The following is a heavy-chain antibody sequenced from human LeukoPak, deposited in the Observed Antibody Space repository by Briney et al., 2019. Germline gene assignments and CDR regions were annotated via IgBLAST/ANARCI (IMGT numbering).Heavy chain of an antibody. D-gene: IGHD3-10*01. CDR1: GFTFSSYW. Sequence: PGGSLRLSCAASGFTFSSYWMSWVRQAPGKGLEWVANIKQDGSEKYYVDSVKGRFTISRDNAKNSLYLQMNSLRAEDTAVYYCARNYYGVPYYFDYWGQGTLVTVSS. J-gene: IGHJ4*02. V-gene: IGHV3-7*03. CDR2: IKQDGSEK. CDR3: ARNYYGVPYYFDY.